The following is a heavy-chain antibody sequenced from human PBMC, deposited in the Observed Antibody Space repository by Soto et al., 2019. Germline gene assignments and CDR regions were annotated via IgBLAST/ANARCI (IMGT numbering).Heavy chain of an antibody. V-gene: IGHV3-66*01. Sequence: GGSLRLSCAASGFTVNNNYMNWVRQAPGKGLEWVSVIYSDGSTFYADSVRDRFTVSRDNSKNTLYLEMNSLRAEDTALYFCARDSTIFGVIRTYYMDVWGKGTTVTVSS. CDR1: GFTVNNNY. CDR2: IYSDGST. CDR3: ARDSTIFGVIRTYYMDV. D-gene: IGHD3-3*01. J-gene: IGHJ6*03.